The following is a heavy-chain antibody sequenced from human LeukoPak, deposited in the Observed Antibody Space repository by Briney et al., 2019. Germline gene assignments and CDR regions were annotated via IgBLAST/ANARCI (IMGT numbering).Heavy chain of an antibody. CDR1: GFTFSSYA. V-gene: IGHV3-30-3*01. Sequence: GGSLRLSCAASGFTFSSYAMHWVRQAPGKGLEWVAVISYDGSNKYYADSVKGRFTISRDNSKNTLYLQMNSLRAEDTAVYYCARDQVTMIVANTFDIWGQGTTVTVSS. CDR3: ARDQVTMIVANTFDI. CDR2: ISYDGSNK. D-gene: IGHD3-22*01. J-gene: IGHJ3*02.